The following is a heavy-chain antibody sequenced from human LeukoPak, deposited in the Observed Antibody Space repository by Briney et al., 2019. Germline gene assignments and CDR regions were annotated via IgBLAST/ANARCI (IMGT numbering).Heavy chain of an antibody. V-gene: IGHV4-59*01. Sequence: SETLSLTCTVSGGSIRSSYWSWIRQPPGKGLEWIGYIYYSGSTNYNPSLKSRVTISVDTSKNQFSLRLSSVTAADTAVYYCARDAGTSYYFDYWGQGTLVTVSS. CDR2: IYYSGST. CDR3: ARDAGTSYYFDY. J-gene: IGHJ4*02. CDR1: GGSIRSSY. D-gene: IGHD6-13*01.